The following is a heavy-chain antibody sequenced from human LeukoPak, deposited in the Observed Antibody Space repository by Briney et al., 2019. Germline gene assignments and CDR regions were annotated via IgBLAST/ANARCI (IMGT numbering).Heavy chain of an antibody. Sequence: PSETLSLTCTVSGHSISSPYYWAWIRQPPGKGLEWIGSISHGATTYYKPSLKSRLTISIDVSKNHFSLELTSVTATDTAVYYCARDRRGAYGDYATSYWGQGTLVTVSS. CDR3: ARDRRGAYGDYATSY. J-gene: IGHJ4*02. D-gene: IGHD4-17*01. CDR2: ISHGATT. CDR1: GHSISSPYY. V-gene: IGHV4-38-2*02.